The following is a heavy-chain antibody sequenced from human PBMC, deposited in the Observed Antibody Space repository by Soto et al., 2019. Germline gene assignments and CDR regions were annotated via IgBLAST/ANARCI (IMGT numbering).Heavy chain of an antibody. D-gene: IGHD3-22*01. CDR3: AKDSNGDCYDRCCYYRHRDDY. CDR2: ITGGGGGT. J-gene: IGHJ4*02. Sequence: EVQLLESGGGLVQPGGSLRLSCAASGFTFSSYAMSWVRQAPGKGLEWVSAITGGGGGTYYANSVKGRFTISRDNSKNTLYLQLRSRRAEDTAVYYCAKDSNGDCYDRCCYYRHRDDYWGQGTLVTVSS. V-gene: IGHV3-23*01. CDR1: GFTFSSYA.